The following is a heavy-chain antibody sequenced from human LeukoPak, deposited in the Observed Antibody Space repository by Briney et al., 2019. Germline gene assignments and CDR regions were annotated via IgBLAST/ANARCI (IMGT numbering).Heavy chain of an antibody. Sequence: RAGGSLRLSCAASGFTFSSYAMSWVRQAPARGLEWVSSLRGDGSTFYADSVKGRFTLSRDESRNTVYFQLNSLRAEDTAIYYCAIMHGYYDGSGYWVQWGQGTLVTVSS. CDR3: AIMHGYYDGSGYWVQ. V-gene: IGHV3-23*01. CDR1: GFTFSSYA. D-gene: IGHD3-22*01. J-gene: IGHJ1*01. CDR2: LRGDGST.